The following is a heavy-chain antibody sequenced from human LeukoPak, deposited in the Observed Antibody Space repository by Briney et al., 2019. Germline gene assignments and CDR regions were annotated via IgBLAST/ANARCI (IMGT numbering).Heavy chain of an antibody. D-gene: IGHD4-17*01. CDR3: ARQDGDYVDY. V-gene: IGHV4-30-4*07. Sequence: SSQTLSLTCAVSGGSISSGGYSWSWIRQPPGKGLEWIGYIYYSGSTNYNPSLKSRVTISVDTSKNQFSLKLSSVTAADTAVYYRARQDGDYVDYWGQGTLVTVSS. J-gene: IGHJ4*02. CDR2: IYYSGST. CDR1: GGSISSGGYS.